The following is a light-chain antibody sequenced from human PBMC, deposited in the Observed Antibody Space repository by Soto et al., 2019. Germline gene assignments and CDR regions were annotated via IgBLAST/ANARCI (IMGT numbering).Light chain of an antibody. CDR2: AAS. Sequence: DIQMTQSPSTLFASVGDRVTITCRASQGISTYLNWYQQKPGKAPKLLIYAASSLQSGAPSRFSGSGSGTDFTLTISRLEPEDFAVYYCQQYGSFGQGTKVDIK. J-gene: IGKJ1*01. V-gene: IGKV1-39*01. CDR3: QQYGS. CDR1: QGISTY.